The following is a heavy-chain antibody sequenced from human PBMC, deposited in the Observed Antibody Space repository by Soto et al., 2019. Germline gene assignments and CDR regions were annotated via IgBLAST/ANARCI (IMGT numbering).Heavy chain of an antibody. CDR1: GFTFSSYA. D-gene: IGHD3-10*02. V-gene: IGHV3-23*01. CDR3: ASNMVFGEYGMDV. CDR2: ISGSAGNI. Sequence: PGGSLRLSCAASGFTFSSYAMSWVRQAPGKGLEWVSAISGSAGNIYYADSVKGRFTISRDNSKNTLYLQMNSLRAEDTAVYYCASNMVFGEYGMDVWGQGTTVTVSS. J-gene: IGHJ6*02.